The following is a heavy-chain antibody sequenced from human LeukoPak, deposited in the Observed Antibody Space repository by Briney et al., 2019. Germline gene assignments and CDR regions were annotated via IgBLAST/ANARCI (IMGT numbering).Heavy chain of an antibody. CDR1: GFTFSSYW. V-gene: IGHV3-7*01. CDR2: IKQDGSEK. J-gene: IGHJ4*02. CDR3: ARDGRYCSSTSCYKGVDY. D-gene: IGHD2-2*02. Sequence: GGSLRLSCAASGFTFSSYWMSWVRQAPGKGREWVANIKQDGSEKYYVDSVKGRFTISRDNAKNSLYLQMNSLRAEDTAVYYCARDGRYCSSTSCYKGVDYWGQGTLVTVSS.